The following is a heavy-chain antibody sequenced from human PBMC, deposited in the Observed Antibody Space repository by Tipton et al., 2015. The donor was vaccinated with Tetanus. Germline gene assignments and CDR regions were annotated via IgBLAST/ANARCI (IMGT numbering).Heavy chain of an antibody. CDR1: GFPFKSYG. J-gene: IGHJ4*02. Sequence: SLRLSCAASGFPFKSYGMHWVRQAPGKGLEWVSIIHSADSGSAIFYADSVKGRFTISRDSSKNMLYLHMNSLRVEDTAIYCCVRFDFWGQGTLVTVSS. V-gene: IGHV3-23*03. CDR3: VRFDF. CDR2: IHSADSGSAI.